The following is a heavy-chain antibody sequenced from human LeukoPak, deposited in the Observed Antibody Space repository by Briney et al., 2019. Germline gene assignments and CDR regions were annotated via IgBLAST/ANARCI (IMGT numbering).Heavy chain of an antibody. CDR2: INYSGST. J-gene: IGHJ4*02. D-gene: IGHD3-22*01. CDR3: ARHAPNYYDSSGYYYVYFDY. Sequence: SETLSLTCTVSGGSISSSSYYWGWIRQPPGKGLEWIGSINYSGSTYYNPSLKSRVTISVDTSKNQFSLKLSSVTAADTAVYYCARHAPNYYDSSGYYYVYFDYCGQGTLVTVSS. V-gene: IGHV4-39*01. CDR1: GGSISSSSYY.